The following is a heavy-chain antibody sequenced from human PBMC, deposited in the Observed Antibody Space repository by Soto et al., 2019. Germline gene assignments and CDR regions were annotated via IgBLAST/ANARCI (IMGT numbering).Heavy chain of an antibody. Sequence: PSGSTRLGGMDSGSANSGCHRSWIRQTPGKGLEWIGYIYYSGSTNYNPSLKSRVTISVDTSKNQFSLKLSSVTAADTAVYYCARGIDIMITFGGVIDIPPPLFDYWGQGTLVTVSS. D-gene: IGHD3-16*02. J-gene: IGHJ4*02. V-gene: IGHV4-59*07. CDR2: IYYSGST. CDR1: GSANSGCH. CDR3: ARGIDIMITFGGVIDIPPPLFDY.